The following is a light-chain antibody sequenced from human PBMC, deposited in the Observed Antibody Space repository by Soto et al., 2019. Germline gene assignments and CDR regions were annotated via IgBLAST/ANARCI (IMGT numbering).Light chain of an antibody. Sequence: ALTQPASVSGAPGQSITISCSGNSNDIGGYNYVSWYQQHPGKVPKVIIYEVSNRPSGVSNRFTGSKSGNTASLTISGLQAEDEADYYCCSYTSSADLVFGGGTKLTVL. J-gene: IGLJ3*02. V-gene: IGLV2-14*01. CDR1: SNDIGGYNY. CDR2: EVS. CDR3: CSYTSSADLV.